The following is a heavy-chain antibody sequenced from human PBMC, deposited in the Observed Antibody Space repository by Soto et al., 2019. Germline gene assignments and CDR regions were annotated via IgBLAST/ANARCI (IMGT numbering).Heavy chain of an antibody. V-gene: IGHV3-66*01. Sequence: EVQLVESGGDLVQRGGSLRLSCAASGFDVSNTDMSWVRQAPGKGLEWVSVIYSGGYTNYADSVKGRFIVSTDSPKNTPYLQMDSLRAEDTAVYYCAREAIIVIAAPEYYFDYWGQGTLVTVSS. CDR3: AREAIIVIAAPEYYFDY. CDR1: GFDVSNTD. CDR2: IYSGGYT. J-gene: IGHJ4*02. D-gene: IGHD3-22*01.